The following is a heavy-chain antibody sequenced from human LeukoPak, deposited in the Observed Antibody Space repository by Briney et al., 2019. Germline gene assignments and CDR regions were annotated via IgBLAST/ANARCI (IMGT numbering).Heavy chain of an antibody. V-gene: IGHV4-39*07. Sequence: SETLSLTCTVSGDSFTSVTDYWAWIRQPPGKGLEWIASGDYSGSTYYNPSLKSRVTISVDTSKNQFSLKLSSVTAADTAVYYCARDRAMVRGWPGLWGQGTLVTVSS. CDR1: GDSFTSVTDY. CDR3: ARDRAMVRGWPGL. CDR2: GDYSGST. J-gene: IGHJ4*02. D-gene: IGHD3-10*01.